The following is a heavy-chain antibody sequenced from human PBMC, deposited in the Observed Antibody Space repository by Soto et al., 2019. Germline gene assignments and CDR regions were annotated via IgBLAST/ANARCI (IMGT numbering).Heavy chain of an antibody. Sequence: QVQLVQSGAEVKKPGSSVKVSCKASGGTFSSYAISWVRQAPGQGLEWMGVIIPIFGTANYAQKFQGRVTITADESTSTAYMELSSLRSEDTALYYCARGGGGPYSAPDYNWFDPWRQGTLVTVSS. CDR2: IIPIFGTA. D-gene: IGHD2-15*01. CDR3: ARGGGGPYSAPDYNWFDP. J-gene: IGHJ5*02. CDR1: GGTFSSYA. V-gene: IGHV1-69*01.